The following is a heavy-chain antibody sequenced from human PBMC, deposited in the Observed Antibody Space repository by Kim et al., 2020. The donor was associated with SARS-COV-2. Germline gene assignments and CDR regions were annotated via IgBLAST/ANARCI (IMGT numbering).Heavy chain of an antibody. V-gene: IGHV4-39*01. D-gene: IGHD5-18*01. CDR1: GGYISSSAYY. CDR2: ISYTRNT. J-gene: IGHJ5*02. Sequence: SETLSLTCTVSGGYISSSAYYWAWIRQPPGKVLEWIGDISYTRNTYYNPSLKSRVTISVDTSKNQFSLKLYSVTAADTAVYYCARRGGYSYGSGLEFDPWGQGTLVTVSS. CDR3: ARRGGYSYGSGLEFDP.